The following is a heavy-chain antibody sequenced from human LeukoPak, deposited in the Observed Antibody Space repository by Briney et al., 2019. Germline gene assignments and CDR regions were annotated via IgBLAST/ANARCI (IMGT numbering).Heavy chain of an antibody. CDR2: IIPIFGTA. CDR1: GGNFSSYA. Sequence: ASVKGSCKASGGNFSSYAISWVGQAPGQGLGWMGGIIPIFGTANYAQKFQGRVTITADESTSTAYMELSSLRSEDTAVYYCARGQGDGSGNWFDPWGQGTLVTVSS. CDR3: ARGQGDGSGNWFDP. J-gene: IGHJ5*02. D-gene: IGHD3-10*01. V-gene: IGHV1-69*13.